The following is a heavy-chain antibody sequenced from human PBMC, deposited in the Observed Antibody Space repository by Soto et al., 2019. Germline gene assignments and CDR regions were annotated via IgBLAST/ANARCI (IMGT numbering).Heavy chain of an antibody. CDR1: GGTFSSYA. D-gene: IGHD3-16*01. V-gene: IGHV1-69*13. CDR2: IIPIFGTA. Sequence: GASVKVSCKASGGTFSSYAISWVRQAPGQGLEWMGGIIPIFGTANYAQKFQGRVTITADESTSTAYMELSSLRSEDTAVYYCARDGGQPARASPYYYYGRDVGGKGPRATVP. J-gene: IGHJ6*04. CDR3: ARDGGQPARASPYYYYGRDV.